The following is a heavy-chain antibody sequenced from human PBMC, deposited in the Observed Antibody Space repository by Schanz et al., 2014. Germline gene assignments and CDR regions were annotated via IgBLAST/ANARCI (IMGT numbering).Heavy chain of an antibody. CDR3: SRGGADSAMAHEY. CDR1: GFTFFTYN. D-gene: IGHD5-18*01. CDR2: IGSSSTTM. J-gene: IGHJ4*02. Sequence: EVYLVESGGGLVQPGGSLRLSCAASGFTFFTYNMNWVRQAPGRGLEWVSYIGSSSTTMYYEDSVKGRFTISRDNAKNTRYLQMNSLRDEDTAVYYCSRGGADSAMAHEYWGRGTLVTVSS. V-gene: IGHV3-48*02.